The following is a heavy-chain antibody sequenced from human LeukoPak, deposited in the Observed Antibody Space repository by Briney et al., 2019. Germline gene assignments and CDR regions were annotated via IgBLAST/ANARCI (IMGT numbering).Heavy chain of an antibody. V-gene: IGHV1-18*01. CDR1: GYTFTSYG. CDR2: ISAYNGNT. J-gene: IGHJ4*02. Sequence: ASVKVSCKASGYTFTSYGISWVRQAPGQGLEWMGWISAYNGNTNYAQKFQGWVTLTRDTSISTAYMELSRLRSDDTAVYYCARGIGFGELLDWGQGTLVTVSS. CDR3: ARGIGFGELLD. D-gene: IGHD3-10*01.